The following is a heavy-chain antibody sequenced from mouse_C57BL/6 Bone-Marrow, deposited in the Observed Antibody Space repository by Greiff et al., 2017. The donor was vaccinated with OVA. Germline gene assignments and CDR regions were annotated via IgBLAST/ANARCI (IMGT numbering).Heavy chain of an antibody. J-gene: IGHJ2*01. V-gene: IGHV5-6*01. CDR2: ISSGGSYT. CDR3: ARHGDYGGFFDY. D-gene: IGHD1-1*02. Sequence: DVHLVESGGDLVKPGGSLKLSCAASGFTFSSYGMSWVRQTPDKRLEWVATISSGGSYTYYPDSVKGRFTISRDNDKNTLYLQMSSLKSEDTSMDYCARHGDYGGFFDYWGQGTTLTVSS. CDR1: GFTFSSYG.